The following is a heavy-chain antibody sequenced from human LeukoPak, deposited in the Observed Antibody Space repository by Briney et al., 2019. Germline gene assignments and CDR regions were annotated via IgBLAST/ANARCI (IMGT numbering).Heavy chain of an antibody. CDR3: ARVLYRARSSSSESPDY. Sequence: KASETLSLTCTVSGGSISSSSYYWGWIRQPPGKGLEWIGSIYHSGSTYYNPSLKSRVTISVDTSKNQFSLKLSSVTAADTAVYYCARVLYRARSSSSESPDYWGQGTLVTVSS. CDR1: GGSISSSSYY. D-gene: IGHD6-6*01. CDR2: IYHSGST. J-gene: IGHJ4*02. V-gene: IGHV4-39*07.